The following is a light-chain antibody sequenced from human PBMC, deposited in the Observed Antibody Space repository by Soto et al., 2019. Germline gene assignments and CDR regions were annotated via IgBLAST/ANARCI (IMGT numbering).Light chain of an antibody. CDR1: QSVSTY. CDR3: QQRANWPLT. CDR2: DAS. J-gene: IGKJ4*01. Sequence: EIVLTQSPATLSSSPGERATLSCRASQSVSTYLAWYRQKPGQAPRLLIYDASNRAPGIPSRFSGSGSGTDFTLTISSLEPEDFAVYYCQQRANWPLTFGGGTKLEIK. V-gene: IGKV3-11*01.